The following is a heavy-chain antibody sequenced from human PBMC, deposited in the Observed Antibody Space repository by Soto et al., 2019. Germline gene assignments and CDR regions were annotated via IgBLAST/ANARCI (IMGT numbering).Heavy chain of an antibody. V-gene: IGHV3-7*01. D-gene: IGHD5-12*01. Sequence: LRLSCEASGFTFSSYWMSWVRQAPGTGLEWVANIKEDGSEKYYVDSVKGRSTISRDNGKDSLYLQMNSLRAEDTAVYYCARWLQLFWYFDLWGRGTLVTVSS. CDR1: GFTFSSYW. CDR3: ARWLQLFWYFDL. CDR2: IKEDGSEK. J-gene: IGHJ2*01.